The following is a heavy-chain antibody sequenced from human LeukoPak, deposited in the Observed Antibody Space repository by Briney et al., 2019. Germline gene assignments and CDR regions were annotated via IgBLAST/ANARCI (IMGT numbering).Heavy chain of an antibody. Sequence: GESLKISFKGSGYSFTTYWIVWVRQMPGKGLEWMGIIYPDDSDTKYSPSFQGQVTISADKSISTAYLQWTGLKASDTAMYYCARLMTNIDYWGQGTLVTVSS. CDR1: GYSFTTYW. CDR2: IYPDDSDT. V-gene: IGHV5-51*01. CDR3: ARLMTNIDY. D-gene: IGHD2-8*01. J-gene: IGHJ4*02.